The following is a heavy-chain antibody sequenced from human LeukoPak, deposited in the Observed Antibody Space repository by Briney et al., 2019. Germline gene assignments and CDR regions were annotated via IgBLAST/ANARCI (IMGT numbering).Heavy chain of an antibody. V-gene: IGHV3-21*01. J-gene: IGHJ5*01. Sequence: GGSLRLSCAASGFTFSSYSMNWVRQAPGKGLEWVSSISSSSSYIYYADSVKGRFTISRDNAKNSLYLQMNALSAEDTALYYCARQEDTSGWTDSGGQETLVTV. CDR3: ARQEDTSGWTDS. D-gene: IGHD6-19*01. CDR1: GFTFSSYS. CDR2: ISSSSSYI.